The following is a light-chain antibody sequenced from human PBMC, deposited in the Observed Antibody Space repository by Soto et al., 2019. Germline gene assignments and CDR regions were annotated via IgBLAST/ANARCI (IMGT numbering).Light chain of an antibody. Sequence: QSVLTQPPSVSGSPRQSVTISCTGTSSDVGSYNRVSWYQQPPGTAPKLMIYEVSNRPSGVPDRFSGSKSGNTASLTISGLQAEDEADYYCSSYTSSSTYVVFGGGTKLTVL. CDR1: SSDVGSYNR. J-gene: IGLJ2*01. V-gene: IGLV2-18*02. CDR3: SSYTSSSTYVV. CDR2: EVS.